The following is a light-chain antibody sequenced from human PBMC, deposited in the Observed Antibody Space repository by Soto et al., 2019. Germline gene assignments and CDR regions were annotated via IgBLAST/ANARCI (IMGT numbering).Light chain of an antibody. Sequence: QSALTQPASVSGSPGQSITISCTGTSSDIGFYNYVSWYQQHPGRAPKLMIHEVTNRPSGVSHRFSGSKSGNTASLTISGLQPEDEADYFCSSYTSTDTLVVFGGGTKL. CDR3: SSYTSTDTLVV. V-gene: IGLV2-14*01. CDR2: EVT. CDR1: SSDIGFYNY. J-gene: IGLJ3*02.